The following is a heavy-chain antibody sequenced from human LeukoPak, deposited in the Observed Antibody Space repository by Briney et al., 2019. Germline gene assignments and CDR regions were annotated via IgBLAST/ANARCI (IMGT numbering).Heavy chain of an antibody. V-gene: IGHV3-53*04. CDR1: GFTVSSNY. D-gene: IGHD3-22*01. Sequence: PGGSLRLSCAASGFTVSSNYMSWVRQAPGKGLEWVSVIYSGGSTYYADSVKGRFTISRHNSKNTLYLQMNSLRAEDTAVYYCARDRARYYDSSGYYSYYYGMDVWGQGTTVTVSS. J-gene: IGHJ6*02. CDR3: ARDRARYYDSSGYYSYYYGMDV. CDR2: IYSGGST.